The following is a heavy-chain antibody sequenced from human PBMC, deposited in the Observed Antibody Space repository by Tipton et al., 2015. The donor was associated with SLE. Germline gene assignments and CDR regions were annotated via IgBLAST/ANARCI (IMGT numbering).Heavy chain of an antibody. CDR1: GGSFSGYY. D-gene: IGHD3-16*01. J-gene: IGHJ4*02. CDR2: INHGGST. CDR3: ARGGRYGYLDY. V-gene: IGHV4-34*01. Sequence: TLSLTCAVYGGSFSGYYWSWIRQPPGKGLEWIGEINHGGSTNYNPSLKSRVTISVDTSKNQFSLKLSSVTAADTAVYYCARGGRYGYLDYWGQGTLVTVSS.